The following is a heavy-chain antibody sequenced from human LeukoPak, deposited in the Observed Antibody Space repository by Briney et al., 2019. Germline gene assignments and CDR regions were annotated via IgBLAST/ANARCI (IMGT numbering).Heavy chain of an antibody. V-gene: IGHV3-23*01. CDR2: ISGSGGRT. J-gene: IGHJ4*02. CDR1: GFTFDDYA. D-gene: IGHD4-17*01. CDR3: ATPPTVTRNY. Sequence: GGSLRLSCAASGFTFDDYAMHWVRQAPGKGLEWVAGISGSGGRTHYTDSVKGRFTISRDNSKNTLYLQMNSLRAEDTAVYYCATPPTVTRNYWGQGTLVTVSS.